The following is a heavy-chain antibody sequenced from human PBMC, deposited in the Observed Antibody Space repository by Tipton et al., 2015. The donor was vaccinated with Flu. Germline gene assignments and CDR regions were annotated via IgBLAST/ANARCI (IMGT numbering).Heavy chain of an antibody. J-gene: IGHJ4*02. V-gene: IGHV3-30-3*01. D-gene: IGHD6-13*01. CDR1: GFTLGIYA. Sequence: QLVQSGGGVVQPGRSLRLSCAASGFTLGIYAIHWVRQAPGKGLEWVAVMSYDGTNEFYADSVKGRFTISRDNSRNTVFLQMNSLRPEDTAVYFCARDGSTAALLPFDYWGQGTQVTVSS. CDR3: ARDGSTAALLPFDY. CDR2: MSYDGTNE.